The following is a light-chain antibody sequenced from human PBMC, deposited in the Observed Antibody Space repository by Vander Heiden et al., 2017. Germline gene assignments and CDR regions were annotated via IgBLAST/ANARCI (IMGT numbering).Light chain of an antibody. V-gene: IGKV1-33*01. CDR2: DAA. CDR1: QDITDY. Sequence: DIQMTQSPFSLSASIGDRVTITCQASQDITDYLNWYQQKPGQAPILLIYDAAKLHTGVPSRFSGSGSGTDFTLTITSLQPEDIATYYCQQYDNFPRTFGQGTRLEIK. J-gene: IGKJ5*01. CDR3: QQYDNFPRT.